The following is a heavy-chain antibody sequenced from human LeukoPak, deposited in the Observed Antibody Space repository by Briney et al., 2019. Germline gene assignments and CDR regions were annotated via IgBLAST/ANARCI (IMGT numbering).Heavy chain of an antibody. V-gene: IGHV4-39*01. CDR1: GGSISSSSYY. D-gene: IGHD3-3*01. Sequence: SETLSLTCTVSGGSISSSSYYWGWIRQPPGKGLEWIGSIYYSGSTYYNPSLKSRVTISVDTSKNQFSLKLSSVTAADTAVYYCARLGNEDYDFWRGHYALGAYFDYWGQGTLVTVSS. CDR2: IYYSGST. CDR3: ARLGNEDYDFWRGHYALGAYFDY. J-gene: IGHJ4*02.